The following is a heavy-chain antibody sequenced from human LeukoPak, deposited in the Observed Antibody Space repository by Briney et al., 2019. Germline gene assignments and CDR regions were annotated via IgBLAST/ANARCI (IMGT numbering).Heavy chain of an antibody. CDR2: ISDSGGST. CDR1: GFTFSSYA. CDR3: AKDSGQYGLDAFDI. D-gene: IGHD1-14*01. V-gene: IGHV3-23*01. Sequence: GGSLRLSCAASGFTFSSYAMSWVRQAPGKGLEWVSGISDSGGSTYYADSVKGRFTVSRDNSKNTLYLQMNSLRAEDTAVYYCAKDSGQYGLDAFDIWGQGTMVTVSS. J-gene: IGHJ3*02.